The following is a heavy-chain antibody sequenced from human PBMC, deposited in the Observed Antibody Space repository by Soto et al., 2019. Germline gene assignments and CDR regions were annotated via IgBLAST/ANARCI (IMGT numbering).Heavy chain of an antibody. V-gene: IGHV1-2*02. J-gene: IGHJ5*02. CDR2: IHPNSGDT. Sequence: QVQLVQSGAEVKEPGASMKVSCKASGYTFTDHYINWVRQAPGQGPEYMGGIHPNSGDTKNVQRFQGRVIMTRDTSITTAYMELRRLTSDDTAVYYCNRDSSTGTTSYTWFDPWGHGTRVTVS. CDR3: NRDSSTGTTSYTWFDP. D-gene: IGHD1-1*01. CDR1: GYTFTDHY.